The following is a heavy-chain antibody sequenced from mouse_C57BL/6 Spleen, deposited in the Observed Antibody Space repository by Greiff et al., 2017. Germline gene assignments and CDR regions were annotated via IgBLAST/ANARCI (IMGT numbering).Heavy chain of an antibody. D-gene: IGHD2-4*01. CDR1: GFSLTSYG. CDR2: IWSDGST. J-gene: IGHJ4*01. CDR3: ARQGDYDFYAMDY. V-gene: IGHV2-6-1*01. Sequence: QVQLKESGPGLVAPSQSLSIPCTVSGFSLTSYGVHWVRQPPGKGLEWLVVIWSDGSTTYNSALKSRLSISKDNSKSQVFLKMNSLQTDDTAMYYWARQGDYDFYAMDYWCQGTSVTVSS.